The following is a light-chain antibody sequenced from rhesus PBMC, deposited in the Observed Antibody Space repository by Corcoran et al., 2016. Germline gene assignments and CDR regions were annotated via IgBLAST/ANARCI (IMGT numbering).Light chain of an antibody. Sequence: DVVMTQSPLSLPITPGQPASISCRSSQSLVHSNGNTYLNWYQQKPGQPPSRLIYQVSNRDSGVPDRFSGRGAGTDFTLNISRVEAEDVGVYYCGQSTNVPLTFGGGTKVEIK. V-gene: IGKV2-65*01. CDR3: GQSTNVPLT. CDR1: QSLVHSNGNTY. CDR2: QVS. J-gene: IGKJ4*01.